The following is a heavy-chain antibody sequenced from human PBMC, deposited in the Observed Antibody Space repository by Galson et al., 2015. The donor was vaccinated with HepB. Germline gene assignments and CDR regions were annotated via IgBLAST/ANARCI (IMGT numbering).Heavy chain of an antibody. Sequence: SLRLSCAASGFTFSTYAMSWVRQAPGKGLEWVSGISGSGSSTYYTDSVKGRFTISRDNSKNTLYLQMNSLRVEDTALYYCAKAPVVVTIPLDNWGQGTLVTVSS. CDR2: ISGSGSST. CDR1: GFTFSTYA. D-gene: IGHD2-2*01. CDR3: AKAPVVVTIPLDN. J-gene: IGHJ4*02. V-gene: IGHV3-23*01.